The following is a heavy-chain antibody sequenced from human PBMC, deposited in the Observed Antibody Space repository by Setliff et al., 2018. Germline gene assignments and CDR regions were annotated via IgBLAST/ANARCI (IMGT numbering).Heavy chain of an antibody. D-gene: IGHD3-10*01. CDR3: ARVLVLGYNWFDP. V-gene: IGHV4-34*01. CDR2: ISHSGNT. J-gene: IGHJ5*02. Sequence: ETLSLTCAVYGGSFSGYYWSWIRQSPEKGLEWIGEISHSGNTNYNPSLKSRVTISIDTSKNQFSLKVNSVTAADTAVYYCARVLVLGYNWFDPWGQGTLVTVSS. CDR1: GGSFSGYY.